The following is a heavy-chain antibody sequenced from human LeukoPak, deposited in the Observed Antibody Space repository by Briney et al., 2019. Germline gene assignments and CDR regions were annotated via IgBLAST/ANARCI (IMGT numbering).Heavy chain of an antibody. J-gene: IGHJ4*02. CDR2: IKQDGSEK. CDR3: ARDRADYYGSGTAVVGNF. D-gene: IGHD3-10*01. CDR1: GFTFSSYW. V-gene: IGHV3-7*01. Sequence: GGSLRLSCAASGFTFSSYWMSWVRQAPGKGLEWVANIKQDGSEKYYVDSVKGRFTISRDNSKNTLYLQMNSLRAEDTAVYYCARDRADYYGSGTAVVGNFWGQGTLVTVSS.